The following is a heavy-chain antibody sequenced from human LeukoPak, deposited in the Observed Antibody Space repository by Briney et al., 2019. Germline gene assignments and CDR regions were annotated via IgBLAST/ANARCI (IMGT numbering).Heavy chain of an antibody. V-gene: IGHV3-30-3*01. Sequence: RSLRLSCAASGFTFSSYAMHWVRQAPGKGLEWVAVISYDGSNKYYADSVKGRFTISRDNSKNTLYLQMNSLRAEDTAVYYCARVRERAAAGTPYFDYWGQGTLVTVSS. CDR1: GFTFSSYA. D-gene: IGHD6-13*01. CDR3: ARVRERAAAGTPYFDY. J-gene: IGHJ4*02. CDR2: ISYDGSNK.